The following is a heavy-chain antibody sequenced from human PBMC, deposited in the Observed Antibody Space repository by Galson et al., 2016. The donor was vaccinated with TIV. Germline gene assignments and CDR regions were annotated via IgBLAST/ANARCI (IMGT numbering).Heavy chain of an antibody. CDR2: IRGSGGIT. D-gene: IGHD2-21*01. Sequence: SLRLSCAASGFTFDFYAMSWVRQAPGQGLEWVSGIRGSGGITYFADSVKGRFTISRDNSRNTLFLQMHSLRVEDTAVYYFAKGKNYGGDAFEDWGQGTLVTVSS. J-gene: IGHJ3*01. V-gene: IGHV3-23*01. CDR3: AKGKNYGGDAFED. CDR1: GFTFDFYA.